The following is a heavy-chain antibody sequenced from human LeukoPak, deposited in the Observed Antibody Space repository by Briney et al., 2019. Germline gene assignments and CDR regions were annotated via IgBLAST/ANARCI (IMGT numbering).Heavy chain of an antibody. V-gene: IGHV5-51*01. D-gene: IGHD5-18*01. CDR2: IYTDDSDS. J-gene: IGHJ4*02. CDR1: GYRFTSYW. CDR3: ANSRGYIYGIDY. Sequence: QSLKTSCQGSGYRFTSYWIGWESHMPEEGRGWMVIIYTDDSDSRYSPSSEGQVTISADKSISTAYLQWSSLKASDTAMYYCANSRGYIYGIDYWGQGTLVTVSS.